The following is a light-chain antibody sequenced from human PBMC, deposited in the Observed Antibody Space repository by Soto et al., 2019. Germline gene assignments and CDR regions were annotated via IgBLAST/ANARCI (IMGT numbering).Light chain of an antibody. CDR3: QYYGSSTPIT. Sequence: EIVLTQSPALSLSPGERATLSCRASQSVSSTYLAWYQQKPGQAPRLLISGASSRATGIPDRFSGSGSGTDFTLTISRPEPEDFAVYYCQYYGSSTPITFGPGTKVDIK. V-gene: IGKV3-20*01. CDR2: GAS. J-gene: IGKJ3*01. CDR1: QSVSSTY.